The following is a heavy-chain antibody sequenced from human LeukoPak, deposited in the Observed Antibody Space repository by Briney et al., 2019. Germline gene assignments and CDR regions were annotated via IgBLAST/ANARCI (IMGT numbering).Heavy chain of an antibody. CDR1: GFTFSSYA. CDR3: ARDALLGATSYYFDY. Sequence: GGSLRLSCAASGFTFSSYAMHWVRQAPGKGLEWVAVISYDGSNKYYADSVKGRFTISRDNSKNTLYLQMNSLRAEDTAVYYCARDALLGATSYYFDYRGQGTLVTVSS. V-gene: IGHV3-30-3*01. J-gene: IGHJ4*02. CDR2: ISYDGSNK. D-gene: IGHD1-26*01.